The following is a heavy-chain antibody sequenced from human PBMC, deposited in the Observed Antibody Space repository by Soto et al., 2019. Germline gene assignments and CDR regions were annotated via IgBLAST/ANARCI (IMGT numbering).Heavy chain of an antibody. V-gene: IGHV1-46*01. CDR2: INPSGGST. D-gene: IGHD5-18*01. J-gene: IGHJ4*02. CDR1: GYTFTSYY. CDR3: PRAVEGYSYSNRIDY. Sequence: ASVKVSCKASGYTFTSYYMHWVRQAPGQGLEWMGIINPSGGSTSYAQKFQGRVTMTRDTSTSTVYMELSSLRSEDTAVYYCPRAVEGYSYSNRIDYWGQGTLVTVSS.